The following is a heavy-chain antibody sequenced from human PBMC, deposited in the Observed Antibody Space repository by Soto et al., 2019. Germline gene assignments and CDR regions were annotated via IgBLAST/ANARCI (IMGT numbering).Heavy chain of an antibody. CDR3: AKDGTPDILTGYQEALYYDYGMDV. J-gene: IGHJ6*02. V-gene: IGHV3-23*01. Sequence: GGSLRLSCAASGFTFSSYAMSWVRQAPGKGLEWVSAISGSGGSTYYADSVKGRSTISRDNSKNTLYLQMNSLRAENTAVNYCAKDGTPDILTGYQEALYYDYGMDVRGQGTTGTVSS. CDR1: GFTFSSYA. CDR2: ISGSGGST. D-gene: IGHD3-9*01.